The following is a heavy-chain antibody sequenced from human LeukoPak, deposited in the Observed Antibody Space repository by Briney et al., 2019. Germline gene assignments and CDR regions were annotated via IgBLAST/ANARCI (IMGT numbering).Heavy chain of an antibody. J-gene: IGHJ5*02. Sequence: GGSLRLSCAASGFTFRSYTMNWVRQAPGKGLEWVSSISSGSTYIYYTNSLKGRFTVSRDDAKNSLYLQMNSLRVEDTAVYYCARDISPSGGFGESLAGWFDPWGQGALVTVSS. CDR3: ARDISPSGGFGESLAGWFDP. CDR1: GFTFRSYT. CDR2: ISSGSTYI. V-gene: IGHV3-21*01. D-gene: IGHD3-10*01.